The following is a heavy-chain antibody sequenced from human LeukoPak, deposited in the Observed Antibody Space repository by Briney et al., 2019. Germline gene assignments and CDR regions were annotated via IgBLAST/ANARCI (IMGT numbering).Heavy chain of an antibody. CDR2: AYYRSKWSI. CDR1: GDSVSSTSAA. J-gene: IGHJ4*02. D-gene: IGHD3-16*01. Sequence: SQTLSLTCALSGDSVSSTSAAWNWLRQSPSRGLEWLGRAYYRSKWSIEYAPSVESRITINPDASKNQFSLQLVSVTPEDTAMYYCAGGFVGGGWHAYWGQGTLVTVSS. V-gene: IGHV6-1*01. CDR3: AGGFVGGGWHAY.